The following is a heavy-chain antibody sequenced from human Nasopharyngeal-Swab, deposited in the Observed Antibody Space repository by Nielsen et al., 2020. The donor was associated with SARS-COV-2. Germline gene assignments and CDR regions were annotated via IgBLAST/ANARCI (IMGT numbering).Heavy chain of an antibody. CDR2: ISGSGGST. J-gene: IGHJ4*02. V-gene: IGHV3-23*01. CDR3: AKLAEVGTFFDY. CDR1: GFTFSSYA. Sequence: GESLKISCAASGFTFSSYAMSWVRQAPGKGLEWGSAISGSGGSTYYADSVKGRFTISRDNSKNTLYLQMNSLRAEDTAVYYCAKLAEVGTFFDYWGQSTLVTVSS. D-gene: IGHD1-26*01.